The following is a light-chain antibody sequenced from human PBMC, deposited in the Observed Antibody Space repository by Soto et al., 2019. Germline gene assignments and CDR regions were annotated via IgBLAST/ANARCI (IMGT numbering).Light chain of an antibody. Sequence: DIQMTQSPSTLYASVGDRVTITCRASQSISSWLPWYQQKPGKAPKLLIYDASSLESGVPSRFSGSGSRTEFTSTFSSLQPDDFATYYCQQYNSYSPYTFGQGTKLEIK. CDR1: QSISSW. V-gene: IGKV1-5*01. J-gene: IGKJ2*01. CDR2: DAS. CDR3: QQYNSYSPYT.